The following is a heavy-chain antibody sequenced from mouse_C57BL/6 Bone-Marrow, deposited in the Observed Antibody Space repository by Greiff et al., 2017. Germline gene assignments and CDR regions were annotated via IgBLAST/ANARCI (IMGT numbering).Heavy chain of an antibody. Sequence: QVQLQQSGAELARPGASVKLSCKASGYTFTSYGISWVKQRTGQGLEWIGEIYPRSGNTSYNEKFKGKATLTADKSSSTAYMELRSLTSEDSAVYFCAKDRVYSMDYWGQGTTVTVSS. V-gene: IGHV1-81*01. CDR2: IYPRSGNT. D-gene: IGHD3-3*01. CDR1: GYTFTSYG. CDR3: AKDRVYSMDY. J-gene: IGHJ4*01.